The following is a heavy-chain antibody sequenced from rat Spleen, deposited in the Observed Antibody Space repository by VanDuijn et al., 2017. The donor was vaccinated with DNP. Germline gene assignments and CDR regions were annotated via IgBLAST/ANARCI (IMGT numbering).Heavy chain of an antibody. V-gene: IGHV5S10*01. J-gene: IGHJ2*01. CDR3: ARQSNYFDY. CDR2: ILHVGSRT. Sequence: EVQLVESGGGLVQPGRSLKLSCAASEFTFSDYNMAWIRQAPKKGLEWVATILHVGSRTYFRASVKGRFTISRDNAKSSLYLQMNSLKYEDTATYYWARQSNYFDYWGQGVMVTVSS. CDR1: EFTFSDYN.